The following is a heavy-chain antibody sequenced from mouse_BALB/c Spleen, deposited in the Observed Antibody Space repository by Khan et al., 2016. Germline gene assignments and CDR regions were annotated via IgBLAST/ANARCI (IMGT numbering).Heavy chain of an antibody. CDR1: GFTFSSYA. CDR3: AREDYGNYVEYFDY. V-gene: IGHV5-6-5*01. J-gene: IGHJ2*01. CDR2: ISSGGST. D-gene: IGHD2-1*01. Sequence: EVELVESGGGLVKPGGSLKLSCAASGFTFSSYAMSWVRQTPEKRLEWVASISSGGSTYYPDSVKGRFTISRDNARHILNLQMSSRRSEDTAPYFFAREDYGNYVEYFDYWGQGTTLTVSS.